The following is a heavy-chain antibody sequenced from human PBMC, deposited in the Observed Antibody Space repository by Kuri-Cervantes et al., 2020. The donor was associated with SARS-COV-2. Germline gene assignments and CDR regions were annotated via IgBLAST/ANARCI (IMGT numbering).Heavy chain of an antibody. CDR3: AKDFLITIFGVVITYLDY. CDR1: GFMFTSYG. J-gene: IGHJ4*02. D-gene: IGHD3-3*01. V-gene: IGHV3-30*02. Sequence: GESLKISCVASGFMFTSYGMHWVRQAPGKGLEWVAFIRYDGSNKYYADSVKGRFTISRDTSKNTLYLQMNSLRAEDTAVYYCAKDFLITIFGVVITYLDYWGQGTLVTVSS. CDR2: IRYDGSNK.